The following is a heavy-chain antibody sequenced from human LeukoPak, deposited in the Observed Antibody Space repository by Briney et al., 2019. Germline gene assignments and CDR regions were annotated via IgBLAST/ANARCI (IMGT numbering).Heavy chain of an antibody. J-gene: IGHJ3*02. CDR2: ISSSGSTI. D-gene: IGHD4-17*01. Sequence: PGGSLRLSCAASGFTFSDYYMSWIRQAPGKGLEWVSYISSSGSTIYYADSVKGRFTISRDNAKNSLYLQMNSLRAEDTAVYYCAGNDYGDYAAFDIWGQGTMVTVSS. CDR1: GFTFSDYY. CDR3: AGNDYGDYAAFDI. V-gene: IGHV3-11*04.